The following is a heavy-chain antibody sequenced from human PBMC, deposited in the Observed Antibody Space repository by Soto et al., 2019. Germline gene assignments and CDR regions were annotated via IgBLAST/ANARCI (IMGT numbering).Heavy chain of an antibody. CDR3: ARVRFGSGYNWFDP. CDR1: GYTFTSYD. J-gene: IGHJ5*02. Sequence: QVQLVQSGAEVKKPGASVKVSCKASGYTFTSYDINWVRQATGQGLEWMGWMNPNSGNTGYAQKFQGRVTMTRDTSINPAYMELSSLRSEDTAVYYCARVRFGSGYNWFDPWGQGTLVTVSS. D-gene: IGHD3-10*01. CDR2: MNPNSGNT. V-gene: IGHV1-8*01.